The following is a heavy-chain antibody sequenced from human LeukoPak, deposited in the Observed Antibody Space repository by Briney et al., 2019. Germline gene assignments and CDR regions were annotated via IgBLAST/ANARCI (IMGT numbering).Heavy chain of an antibody. V-gene: IGHV3-48*01. J-gene: IGHJ6*02. CDR2: ISSSSSTI. CDR3: ARVTKYIWFGELLSRHYYYGMDV. CDR1: GFTFSSYS. Sequence: PGGSLRLSCAASGFTFSSYSMNWVRQAPGKGLEWVSYISSSSSTIYYADSVKGRFTISRDNAKNSLYLQMNSLRAEDTAVYYCARVTKYIWFGELLSRHYYYGMDVWGQGTTVTVSS. D-gene: IGHD3-10*01.